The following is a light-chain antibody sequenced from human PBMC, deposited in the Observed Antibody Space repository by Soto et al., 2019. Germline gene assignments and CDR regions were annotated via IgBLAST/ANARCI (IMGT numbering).Light chain of an antibody. J-gene: IGLJ1*01. V-gene: IGLV2-14*01. CDR2: EVS. CDR3: SSYTSSSTPYV. CDR1: SSDVGGYNY. Sequence: QSALTQPASVSVSPGQSITISCTGTSSDVGGYNYVSWYQQHPGKAPKLMIYEVSNRSSGVSNRFSGSKSGNTASLTISGLQAEDEADYYCSSYTSSSTPYVFGTGTKVTVL.